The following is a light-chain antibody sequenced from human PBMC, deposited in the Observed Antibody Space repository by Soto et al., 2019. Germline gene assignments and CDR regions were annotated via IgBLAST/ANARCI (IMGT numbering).Light chain of an antibody. Sequence: QSVLTRPPSASGTRGQRVTISCSGSSSNIGSNSVNWYQQVPGTAPELLIYSFDRRPSGVPERFSGSKSGTSASLAISGLQSEDEADYYCAAWDDSLNGYVFGPGTKVTVL. CDR3: AAWDDSLNGYV. CDR1: SSNIGSNS. J-gene: IGLJ1*01. CDR2: SFD. V-gene: IGLV1-44*01.